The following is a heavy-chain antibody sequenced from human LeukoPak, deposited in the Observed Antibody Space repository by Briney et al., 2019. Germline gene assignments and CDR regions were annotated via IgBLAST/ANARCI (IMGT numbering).Heavy chain of an antibody. V-gene: IGHV3-74*01. CDR2: INSDGSST. CDR1: GFTFSSYS. CDR3: ARDGGCGDCYVSS. J-gene: IGHJ4*02. Sequence: PGGSLRLSCAASGFTFSSYSMSWVRQAPGKGLVWVSRINSDGSSTSYADSVKGRFTISRDNAKNTLYLQMNSLRAEDTAVYYCARDGGCGDCYVSSWGQGTLVTVSS. D-gene: IGHD2-21*02.